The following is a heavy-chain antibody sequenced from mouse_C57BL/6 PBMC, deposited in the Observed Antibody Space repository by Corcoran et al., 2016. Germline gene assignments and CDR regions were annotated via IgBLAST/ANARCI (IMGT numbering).Heavy chain of an antibody. V-gene: IGHV1-26*01. CDR1: GYTFTDYY. Sequence: EVQLQQSGPELVKPGASVKISCKASGYTFTDYYMNWVKQSHGKSLEWIGDINPNNGGTSYNQKFKGKATLTVDKSSSTAYMELRSLTSEDSAVYYCARSRGSLFDYWGQGTTLTVSS. CDR2: INPNNGGT. J-gene: IGHJ2*01. CDR3: ARSRGSLFDY.